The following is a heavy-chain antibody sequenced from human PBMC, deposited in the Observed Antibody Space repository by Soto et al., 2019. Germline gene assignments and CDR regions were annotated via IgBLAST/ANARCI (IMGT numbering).Heavy chain of an antibody. D-gene: IGHD2-8*01. CDR2: ISSNGGST. CDR1: GFTFSSYA. CDR3: VIVLDIVRMGNGCDP. V-gene: IGHV3-64D*06. Sequence: SMRLSCSASGFTFSSYAMHWVRQAPGKGLEYVSAISSNGGSTYYADSVKGRFTISRDNSKNTLYLQMSSLRAEDTAVYYCVIVLDIVRMGNGCDPWGPGTLVIVSA. J-gene: IGHJ5*02.